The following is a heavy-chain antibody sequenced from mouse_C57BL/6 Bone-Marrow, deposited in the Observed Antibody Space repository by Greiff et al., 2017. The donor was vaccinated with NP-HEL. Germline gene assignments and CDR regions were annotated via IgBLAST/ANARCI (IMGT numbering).Heavy chain of an antibody. D-gene: IGHD4-1*01. CDR3: ARGGGTVPFDY. V-gene: IGHV1-66*01. Sequence: VQRVESGPELVKPGASVKISCKASGYSFTSYYIHWVKQRPGQGLEWIGWIYPGSGNTKYNEKFKGKATLTADTSSSTAYMQLSSLTSEDSAVYYCARGGGTVPFDYWGQGTTLTVSS. CDR1: GYSFTSYY. CDR2: IYPGSGNT. J-gene: IGHJ2*01.